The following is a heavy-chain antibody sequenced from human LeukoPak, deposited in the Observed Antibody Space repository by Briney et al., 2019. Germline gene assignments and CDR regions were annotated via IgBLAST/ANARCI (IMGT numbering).Heavy chain of an antibody. Sequence: SVKVSCKASGGTFSSYAFSWVRQAPGQGLEWMGGIIPLYGTANYAQRFQGRVTITADESTSTAYMELSSLRSEDTAVYYCASVAAAGRNWFDPWGQGTLVTVSS. CDR1: GGTFSSYA. CDR2: IIPLYGTA. V-gene: IGHV1-69*13. D-gene: IGHD6-13*01. CDR3: ASVAAAGRNWFDP. J-gene: IGHJ5*02.